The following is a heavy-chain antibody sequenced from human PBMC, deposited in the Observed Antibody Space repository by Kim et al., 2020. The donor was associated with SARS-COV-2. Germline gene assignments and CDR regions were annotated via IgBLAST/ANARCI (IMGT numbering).Heavy chain of an antibody. CDR2: ISSSGSTI. CDR3: ARGSTVVTSDAFDI. CDR1: GFTFSDYY. Sequence: GGSLRLSCAASGFTFSDYYMSWIRQAPGKGLEWVSYISSSGSTIYYADSVKGRFTISRDNAKNSLYLQMNSLRAEDTAVYYCARGSTVVTSDAFDIWGQGTMVTVSS. J-gene: IGHJ3*02. D-gene: IGHD2-15*01. V-gene: IGHV3-11*01.